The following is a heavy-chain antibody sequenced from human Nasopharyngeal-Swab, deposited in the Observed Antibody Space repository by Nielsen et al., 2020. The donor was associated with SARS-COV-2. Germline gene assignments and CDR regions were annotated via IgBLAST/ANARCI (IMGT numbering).Heavy chain of an antibody. CDR3: ARAGAVALWYFDY. J-gene: IGHJ4*02. Sequence: ASVQVSCKTSGYTFSSFGISWVRQAPGQGLEWMGWISAYTGNTNYAQKLQGRVTMTTDTSTSTAYMELRSLRSDDTAVYYCARAGAVALWYFDYWGQGTLVTVSS. CDR1: GYTFSSFG. D-gene: IGHD6-19*01. V-gene: IGHV1-18*01. CDR2: ISAYTGNT.